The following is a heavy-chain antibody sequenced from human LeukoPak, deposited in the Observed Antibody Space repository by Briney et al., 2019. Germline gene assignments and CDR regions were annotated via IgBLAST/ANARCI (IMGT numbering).Heavy chain of an antibody. D-gene: IGHD6-19*01. J-gene: IGHJ4*02. CDR3: AKRNSFSSGWFTD. CDR2: ITGDGAYT. Sequence: GSLRLSCAASGFTFSDYSMTWVRQAPGKGLEWVSAITGDGAYTDYADSVKGRFTISRDNSNNTLYLQMNSLRAEDTAVYYCAKRNSFSSGWFTDWGQGTLVTVSS. CDR1: GFTFSDYS. V-gene: IGHV3-23*01.